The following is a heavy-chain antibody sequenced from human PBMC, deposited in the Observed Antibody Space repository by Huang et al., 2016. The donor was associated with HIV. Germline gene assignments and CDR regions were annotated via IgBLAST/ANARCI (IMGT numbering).Heavy chain of an antibody. CDR2: ISYDGSNK. Sequence: QVQLVESGGGVVQPGRSLRLSCAASGFTFSSYGMHWVRRAPGKGLEWVAVISYDGSNKYSADSVKGRFTISRDNSKNTLYLQMNSLRAEDTAVYYCAKDLYYYGSGAPSDWGQGTLVTVSS. V-gene: IGHV3-30*18. D-gene: IGHD3-10*01. CDR1: GFTFSSYG. CDR3: AKDLYYYGSGAPSD. J-gene: IGHJ4*02.